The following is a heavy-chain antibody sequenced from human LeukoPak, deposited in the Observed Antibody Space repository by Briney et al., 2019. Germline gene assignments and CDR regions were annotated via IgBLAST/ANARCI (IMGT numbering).Heavy chain of an antibody. CDR1: GYTFSAYD. J-gene: IGHJ4*02. V-gene: IGHV1-8*01. CDR3: ARLSETPAYYYSSGYYFLRY. Sequence: GASVKVSCKASGYTFSAYDINWVRQATGQGLEWMGWMDPDTGNTGYAQKFQGRVTMTRDTSIGTAYMALNNLRSEDTAVYFCARLSETPAYYYSSGYYFLRYWGQGTLLVVSS. CDR2: MDPDTGNT. D-gene: IGHD3-22*01.